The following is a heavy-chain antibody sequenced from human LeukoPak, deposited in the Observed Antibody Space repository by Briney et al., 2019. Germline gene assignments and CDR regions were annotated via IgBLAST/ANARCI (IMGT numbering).Heavy chain of an antibody. Sequence: SETLSLTCTVSGGSISSYYWGWIRQPAGKGLEWIGRIYTSGSTNYNPSLKSRVTMSVDTSKNQFSLKLSSVTAADTAVYYCARDSIAVAGIRIFDYWGQGTLVTVSS. CDR1: GGSISSYY. CDR3: ARDSIAVAGIRIFDY. J-gene: IGHJ4*02. D-gene: IGHD6-19*01. CDR2: IYTSGST. V-gene: IGHV4-4*07.